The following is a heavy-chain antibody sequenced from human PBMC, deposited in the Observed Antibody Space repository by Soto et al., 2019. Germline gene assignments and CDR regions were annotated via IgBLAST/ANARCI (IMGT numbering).Heavy chain of an antibody. J-gene: IGHJ4*02. Sequence: QVQLVESGGGVVQPGRPLRLSCAASGFTFSSHSIQWVRQAPGKGLEWVAVISYDGSIKYYADSVKGRFTISRDNSKNTAYLQMNSLRAEDTAVFYCAREWSTSGDLDYWGQGPLVIVSS. CDR3: AREWSTSGDLDY. V-gene: IGHV3-30-3*01. D-gene: IGHD3-10*01. CDR1: GFTFSSHS. CDR2: ISYDGSIK.